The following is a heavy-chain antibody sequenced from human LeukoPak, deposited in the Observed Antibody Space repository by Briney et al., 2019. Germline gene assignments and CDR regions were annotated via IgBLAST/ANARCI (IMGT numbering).Heavy chain of an antibody. CDR3: ASDSYDSSGYYGYYYGMDV. CDR1: GYSFTDYY. CDR2: INPNSGGT. Sequence: ASVKVSCKASGYSFTDYYMHWVRQAPGQGLEWMEWINPNSGGTNYAKKFRGRITMTRDTSISTAYMELSSLRSDDTAVYYCASDSYDSSGYYGYYYGMDVWGQGTTVTVSS. J-gene: IGHJ6*02. D-gene: IGHD3-22*01. V-gene: IGHV1-2*02.